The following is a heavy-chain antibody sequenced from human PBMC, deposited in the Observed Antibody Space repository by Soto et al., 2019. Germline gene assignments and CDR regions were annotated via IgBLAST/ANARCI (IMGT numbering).Heavy chain of an antibody. CDR3: ARDGSITIFGVVNPGALDY. D-gene: IGHD3-3*01. CDR1: GFTFSSYA. CDR2: ISYDGSNK. Sequence: GGSLRLSCAASGFTFSSYAMHWVRQAPGKGLEWVAVISYDGSNKYYADSVKGRFTISRDNSKNTLYLQMNSLRAEDTAVYYCARDGSITIFGVVNPGALDYWGQGTRVTVSA. J-gene: IGHJ4*02. V-gene: IGHV3-30-3*01.